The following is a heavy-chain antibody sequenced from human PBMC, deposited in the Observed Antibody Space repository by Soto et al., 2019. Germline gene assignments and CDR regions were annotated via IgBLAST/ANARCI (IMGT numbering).Heavy chain of an antibody. CDR3: TTYDNSRFDY. V-gene: IGHV3-15*01. CDR2: IKSKSAGGTA. D-gene: IGHD3-22*01. CDR1: GFSFTNAW. J-gene: IGHJ4*02. Sequence: GGSLRLSCTASGFSFTNAWMSWVSQAPGKGLEWVGRIKSKSAGGTAEHAAPVKGRFTLSRDDSKNTLYLQMNSLKTEDTAVYYCTTYDNSRFDYWGQGTQATVSS.